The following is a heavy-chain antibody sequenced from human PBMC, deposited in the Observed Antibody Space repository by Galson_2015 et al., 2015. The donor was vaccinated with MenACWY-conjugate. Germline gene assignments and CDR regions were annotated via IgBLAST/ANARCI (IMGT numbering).Heavy chain of an antibody. D-gene: IGHD5-12*01. V-gene: IGHV5-51*01. CDR2: IYPGDSDT. J-gene: IGHJ3*02. CDR1: GYSFTSYW. CDR3: ARPGYSGYDPPDAFDI. Sequence: QSGAEVKKPGESLKISCKGSGYSFTSYWIGWVRQMPGKGLEWMGIIYPGDSDTRYSPSFQGQVTISADKSISTAYLQWSSLKASDTAMYYCARPGYSGYDPPDAFDIWGQGTMVTVSS.